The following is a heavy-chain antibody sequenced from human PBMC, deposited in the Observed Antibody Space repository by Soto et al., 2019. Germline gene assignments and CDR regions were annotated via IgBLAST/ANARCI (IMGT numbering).Heavy chain of an antibody. CDR2: IYPGDSDT. V-gene: IGHV5-51*01. J-gene: IGHJ6*02. CDR1: GYSFTSYW. CDR3: ARKGASLAYGMDV. Sequence: GESLKISCKGSGYSFTSYWTGWVRQMPGKGLEWMGIIYPGDSDTRYGPSFQGQVTISADKSISTAYLQWSSLKASDTAMYYCARKGASLAYGMDVWGQGTTVTVSS.